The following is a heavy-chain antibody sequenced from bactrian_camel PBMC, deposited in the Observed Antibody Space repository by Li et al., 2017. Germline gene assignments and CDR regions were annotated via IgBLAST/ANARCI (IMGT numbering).Heavy chain of an antibody. CDR2: IDTGDGST. CDR3: AADQRDECESGRTEYPY. Sequence: QVQLVESGGGSVQPGGSLGLSCTSEYIDGTHCVGWFRQAPGKEREGVAAIDTGDGSTYYLNSVEGRFTISHDNAKNTLYLQMNSLKPEDTGMYYCAADQRDECESGRTEYPYWGQGTQVTVS. CDR1: EYIDGTHC. D-gene: IGHD3*01. J-gene: IGHJ4*01. V-gene: IGHV3S1*01.